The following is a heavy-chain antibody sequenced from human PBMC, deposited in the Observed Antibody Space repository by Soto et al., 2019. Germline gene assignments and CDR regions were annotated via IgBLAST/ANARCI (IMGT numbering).Heavy chain of an antibody. D-gene: IGHD3-22*01. CDR2: IRSRPNSYAT. J-gene: IGHJ4*02. CDR3: TXLGPYYYDSSGYYSFDH. Sequence: PGGSLRLSCAASGFTFSCSAMHWVRQASGKGLEWVGRIRSRPNSYATEYAASVKGRFTISRDDSKNTTYLQMNSLKTEDTAVYYCTXLGPYYYDSSGYYSFDHWGQGTLVTVSS. CDR1: GFTFSCSA. V-gene: IGHV3-73*01.